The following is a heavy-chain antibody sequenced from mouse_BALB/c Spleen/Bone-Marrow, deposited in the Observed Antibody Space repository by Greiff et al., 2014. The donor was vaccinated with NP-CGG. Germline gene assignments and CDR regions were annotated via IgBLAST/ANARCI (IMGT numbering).Heavy chain of an antibody. CDR3: ARWLLPYGLDY. V-gene: IGHV14-3*02. CDR2: IDPANGNT. Sequence: VQLQQSGAELVKPGASVKLSCTASGFNIKDTYMHWVKQRPEQGLEWIGRIDPANGNTKYDPKFQGKATITADTSSNTAYLQLRSLTSEDTAVYYCARWLLPYGLDYWGQGTSVTVSS. J-gene: IGHJ4*01. CDR1: GFNIKDTY. D-gene: IGHD2-3*01.